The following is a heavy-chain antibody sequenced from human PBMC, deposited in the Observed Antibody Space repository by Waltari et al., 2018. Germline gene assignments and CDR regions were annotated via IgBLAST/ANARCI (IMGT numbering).Heavy chain of an antibody. CDR1: GGSIRSYD. CDR2: LYYSGST. Sequence: QVQLQESGPGLVKPSETLSRTCSGSGGSIRSYDRSGIRQPPGKGLEWIGYLYYSGSTNYNPSLKSRVTLSVDTSTNQFSLQLSSVTAADTAVYYCARDSTMRDWGQGTLVTVSS. J-gene: IGHJ4*02. V-gene: IGHV4-59*01. CDR3: ARDSTMRD.